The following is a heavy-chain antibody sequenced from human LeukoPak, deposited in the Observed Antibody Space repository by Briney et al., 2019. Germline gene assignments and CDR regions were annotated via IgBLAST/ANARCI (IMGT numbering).Heavy chain of an antibody. V-gene: IGHV1-18*01. D-gene: IGHD2-2*01. CDR2: ISTSNGDT. J-gene: IGHJ5*02. CDR3: ARDLGYCSTTSCDEFDP. Sequence: ASVKVSCKASGYTFTNYGISWVRQAPGQGLEWMGWISTSNGDTNYAQKVQGRVAMTTDTSTNTAYMELRSLRSDDTAVYYCARDLGYCSTTSCDEFDPWGQGTLVTVSS. CDR1: GYTFTNYG.